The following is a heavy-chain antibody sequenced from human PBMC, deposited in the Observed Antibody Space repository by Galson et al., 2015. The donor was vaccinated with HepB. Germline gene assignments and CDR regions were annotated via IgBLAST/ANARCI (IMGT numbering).Heavy chain of an antibody. Sequence: SVKVSCKASGYTFTSYGISWVRQAPGQGLEWMGWISAYNGNTNYAQKLQGRVTMTTDTSTSTAYMELRSLRSDDKAVHYCARQRYYYDSSGYTPFDYWGQGSLVTVSS. J-gene: IGHJ4*02. V-gene: IGHV1-18*01. CDR3: ARQRYYYDSSGYTPFDY. D-gene: IGHD3-22*01. CDR1: GYTFTSYG. CDR2: ISAYNGNT.